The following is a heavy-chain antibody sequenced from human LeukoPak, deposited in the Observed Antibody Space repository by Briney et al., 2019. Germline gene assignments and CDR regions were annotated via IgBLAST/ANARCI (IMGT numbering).Heavy chain of an antibody. D-gene: IGHD3-22*01. CDR2: ISSSSSYI. Sequence: GSLRLSCAASGFTFSSYSMNWVRQAPGKGLEWVSSISSSSSYIYYADSVKGRFTISRDNAKNSLYLQMNSLRAEDTAVYYCAKIASTYYYDSSEIQFDYWGQGTLVTVSS. J-gene: IGHJ4*02. V-gene: IGHV3-21*01. CDR3: AKIASTYYYDSSEIQFDY. CDR1: GFTFSSYS.